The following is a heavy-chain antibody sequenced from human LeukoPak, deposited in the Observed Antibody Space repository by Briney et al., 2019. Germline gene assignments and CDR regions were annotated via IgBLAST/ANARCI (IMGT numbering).Heavy chain of an antibody. Sequence: ASVKVSCKASGYTFTSYVISWVRQAPGQGLEWMGWISAYNGNTNYAQKLQGRVTMTTDTSTSTAYMELRSLRSDDTAVYYSAREDLAAGPLDYWGQGTLVTVSS. CDR1: GYTFTSYV. V-gene: IGHV1-18*01. CDR3: AREDLAAGPLDY. J-gene: IGHJ4*02. CDR2: ISAYNGNT. D-gene: IGHD6-6*01.